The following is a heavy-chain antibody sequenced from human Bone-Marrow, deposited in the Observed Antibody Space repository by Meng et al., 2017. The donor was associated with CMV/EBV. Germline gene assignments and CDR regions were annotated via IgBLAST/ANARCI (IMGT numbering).Heavy chain of an antibody. CDR2: IKPHTGGP. CDR1: GYTFTGYY. J-gene: IGHJ4*02. V-gene: IGHV1-2*02. Sequence: SGYTFTGYYIQWVRQAPGQGLAWMGWIKPHTGGPNYAQKFQGRVTMTRDTSIGTAYMELSRLRSDDTAVYYCARSQGLEWELLSVDYWGQGTLVTVSS. D-gene: IGHD1-26*01. CDR3: ARSQGLEWELLSVDY.